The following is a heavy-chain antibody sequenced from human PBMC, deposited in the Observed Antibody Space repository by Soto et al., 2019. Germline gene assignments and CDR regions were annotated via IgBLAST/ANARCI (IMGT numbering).Heavy chain of an antibody. CDR1: GYTFTSYD. D-gene: IGHD4-4*01. CDR3: ARGPLQVVNNYYYYGMDV. CDR2: MNPNSGNT. Sequence: QVQLVQSGAEVKKPGASVKVSCKASGYTFTSYDINWVRQATGQGLEWMGWMNPNSGNTGYAQKFQGRVTMTRNTSISTAYMELSSLRSADTAVYYCARGPLQVVNNYYYYGMDVWGQGTKVTVSS. J-gene: IGHJ6*02. V-gene: IGHV1-8*01.